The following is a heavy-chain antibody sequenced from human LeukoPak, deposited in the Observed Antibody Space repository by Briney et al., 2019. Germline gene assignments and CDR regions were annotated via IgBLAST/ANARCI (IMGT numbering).Heavy chain of an antibody. CDR2: IYTSGST. J-gene: IGHJ4*02. D-gene: IGHD2-2*01. CDR3: ARDQRSTSYYDY. V-gene: IGHV4-61*02. CDR1: GGSISSGSYY. Sequence: SETLSLTCTVSGGSISSGSYYWSWIRQPAGKGLEWIGRIYTSGSTNYNPSLKSRVTISVDTSKNQFSLKLSSVTAADTAVYYCARDQRSTSYYDYWGQGTLVTVSS.